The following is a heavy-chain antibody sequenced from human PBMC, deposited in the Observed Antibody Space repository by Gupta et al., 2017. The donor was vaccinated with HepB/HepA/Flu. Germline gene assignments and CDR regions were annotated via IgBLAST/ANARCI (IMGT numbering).Heavy chain of an antibody. J-gene: IGHJ5*02. V-gene: IGHV3-21*01. CDR2: ISSSSSYI. CDR3: ARAELWGYYGSGSYYPPPFGSFDP. D-gene: IGHD3-10*01. CDR1: GFTFRSYS. Sequence: EVQLVESGGGLVKPGGSLRLSCAASGFTFRSYSMNWVRQAPGKGLEWVSSISSSSSYIYYADSGKGRFTSSRDNAKNSLYLRMNSLRAEDTAVYYCARAELWGYYGSGSYYPPPFGSFDPWGQGTLVTGSS.